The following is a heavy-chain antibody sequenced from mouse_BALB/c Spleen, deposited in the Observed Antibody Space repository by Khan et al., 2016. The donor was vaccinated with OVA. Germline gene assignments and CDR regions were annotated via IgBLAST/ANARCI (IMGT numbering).Heavy chain of an antibody. CDR3: ARKNGSDFDY. CDR2: INPHIGET. CDR1: GYSFTGYF. J-gene: IGHJ2*01. V-gene: IGHV1-20*02. D-gene: IGHD1-1*01. Sequence: VQLQQSGPELVKPGASVKISCKASGYSFTGYFMNWVMQSHGKSLEWIGRINPHIGETFYNQKFQGKATLPVAESSSTAHMELRSLASEDSAVYYCARKNGSDFDYWGQGTTLTVSS.